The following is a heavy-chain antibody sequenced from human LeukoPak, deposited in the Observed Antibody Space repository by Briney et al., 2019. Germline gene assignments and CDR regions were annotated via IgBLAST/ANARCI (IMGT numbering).Heavy chain of an antibody. CDR1: GFTFSSYV. Sequence: GGSLRLSCAASGFTFSSYVMRWVRQAPGKGLEWVSSISGSGDSTHYADSVKGRFTISRDTSKYTLYLQMNSLRAEDTAVYYCAKARSGSHYDPVDYWGQGILVTVSS. D-gene: IGHD3-10*01. CDR2: ISGSGDST. CDR3: AKARSGSHYDPVDY. V-gene: IGHV3-23*01. J-gene: IGHJ4*02.